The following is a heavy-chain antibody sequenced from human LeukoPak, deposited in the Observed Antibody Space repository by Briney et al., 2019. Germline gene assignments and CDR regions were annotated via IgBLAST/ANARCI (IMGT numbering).Heavy chain of an antibody. Sequence: NPGGSLRLSCTASGFTFGDYAMSWVRQAPGKGLEWIGRIYTGGSTDYNPSLKSRVIISVDTSKNQFSLKLSSVTAADTAVYYCARDPRAGGWIDPWGQGSLVTVSS. D-gene: IGHD6-13*01. V-gene: IGHV4-4*08. J-gene: IGHJ5*02. CDR2: IYTGGST. CDR3: ARDPRAGGWIDP. CDR1: GFTFGDYA.